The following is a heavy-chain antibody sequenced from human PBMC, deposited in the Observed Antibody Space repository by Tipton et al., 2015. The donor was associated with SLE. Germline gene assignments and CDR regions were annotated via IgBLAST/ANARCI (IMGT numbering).Heavy chain of an antibody. Sequence: TLSLTCVVSGGSINSSNWWSWVRQPPGKGLEWIGYIYYSGSTNYNPSLKSRVTISVDTSKNQFSLKLSSVTAADTAVYYCARGVAGLEDAFDIWGQGTMVTVSS. CDR1: GGSINSSNW. V-gene: IGHV4-4*02. CDR2: IYYSGST. D-gene: IGHD3-3*01. CDR3: ARGVAGLEDAFDI. J-gene: IGHJ3*02.